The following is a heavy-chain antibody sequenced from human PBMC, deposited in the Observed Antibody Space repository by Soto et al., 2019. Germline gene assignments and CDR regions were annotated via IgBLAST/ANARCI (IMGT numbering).Heavy chain of an antibody. CDR3: AKGEYYYGSGIPYYGMDV. V-gene: IGHV3-30*18. D-gene: IGHD3-10*01. CDR2: ISYDGTNK. J-gene: IGHJ6*02. Sequence: GGSLRLSCAASGCTYSSYGMHWVRQAPGKGLEWVAVISYDGTNKYYADSVKGRFTISRDSSKTALYLEMNSLRAEDMAIYYCAKGEYYYGSGIPYYGMDVWGQGTTVTVSS. CDR1: GCTYSSYG.